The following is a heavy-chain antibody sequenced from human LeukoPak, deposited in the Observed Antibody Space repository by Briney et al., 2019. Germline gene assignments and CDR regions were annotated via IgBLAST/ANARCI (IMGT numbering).Heavy chain of an antibody. CDR2: INTNTGNP. Sequence: GGSLRLSCAASGYTFTSYAMNWVRQAPGQGLEWMGWINTNTGNPTYAQGFTGRFVFSLDTSVSTAYLQISSLKAEDTAVYYCAREEGDGYANTNDYWGQGTLVTVSS. CDR3: AREEGDGYANTNDY. V-gene: IGHV7-4-1*02. CDR1: GYTFTSYA. D-gene: IGHD5-24*01. J-gene: IGHJ4*02.